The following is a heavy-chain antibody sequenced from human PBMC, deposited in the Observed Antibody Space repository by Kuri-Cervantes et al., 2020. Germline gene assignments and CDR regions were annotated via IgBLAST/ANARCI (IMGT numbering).Heavy chain of an antibody. J-gene: IGHJ4*02. CDR2: TCNGGST. CDR1: GGSTDSYLC. CDR3: ARGSMVRGVPFDY. D-gene: IGHD3-10*01. Sequence: GSLRLSCTVSGGSTDSYLCWSWIRQPPGKGLEWIGYTCNGGSTNYNPSLKSRLTISLDTSRNQFSLNLRSMTVADTAVYYCARGSMVRGVPFDYWGQGTLVTVSS. V-gene: IGHV4-59*01.